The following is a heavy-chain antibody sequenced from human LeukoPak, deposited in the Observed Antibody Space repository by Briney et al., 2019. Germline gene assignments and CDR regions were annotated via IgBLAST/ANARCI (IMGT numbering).Heavy chain of an antibody. CDR2: IRYDGSNK. V-gene: IGHV3-30*02. CDR3: AKDRSFNPYYDSSGPDY. J-gene: IGHJ4*02. Sequence: QPGGSLRLSCAASGFTFSSYGMHWVRQAPGKGLEWVAFIRYDGSNKYYADSVKGRFTISRDNSKNTLYLQMNSLRVEDTAVYYCAKDRSFNPYYDSSGPDYWGQGTLVTVSS. D-gene: IGHD3-22*01. CDR1: GFTFSSYG.